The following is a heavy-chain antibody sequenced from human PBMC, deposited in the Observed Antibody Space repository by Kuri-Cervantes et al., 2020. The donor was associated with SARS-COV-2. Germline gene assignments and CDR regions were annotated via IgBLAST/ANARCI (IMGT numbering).Heavy chain of an antibody. CDR1: GFTFSSYG. D-gene: IGHD5-18*01. V-gene: IGHV3-33*01. CDR2: IWYDGSNK. Sequence: GESLKISCAASGFTFSSYGMHWVRQAPGKGLEWVAVIWYDGSNKYYADSVKGRFTISRDNSKNTLYLQMNSLRAEDTAVYYCARTDTAMGDLDYWGQGTLVTVSS. J-gene: IGHJ4*02. CDR3: ARTDTAMGDLDY.